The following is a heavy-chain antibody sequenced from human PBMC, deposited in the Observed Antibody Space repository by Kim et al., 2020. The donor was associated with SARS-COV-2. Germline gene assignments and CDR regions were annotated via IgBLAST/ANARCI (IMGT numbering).Heavy chain of an antibody. Sequence: YADSVKGQFHISRHNPNNTLFLQMNSLRAEDTAVYYCAKVGMGYGDYRDYWGQGTLVTVSS. J-gene: IGHJ4*02. D-gene: IGHD4-17*01. V-gene: IGHV3-53*04. CDR3: AKVGMGYGDYRDY.